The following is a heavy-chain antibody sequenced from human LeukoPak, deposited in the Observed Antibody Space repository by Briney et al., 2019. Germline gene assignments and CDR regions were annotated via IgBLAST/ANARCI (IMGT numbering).Heavy chain of an antibody. CDR1: GGSISSGSYY. J-gene: IGHJ4*02. V-gene: IGHV4-61*02. D-gene: IGHD3-10*01. Sequence: SETLSLTCTVSGGSISSGSYYWSWIRQPAGKGLEWIGRIYTSGSTNYNPSLKSRVTISVDTSKNQFSLKLSSVTAADTAVYYCARDPICGSGTKIDYWGQGTLVTVSS. CDR3: ARDPICGSGTKIDY. CDR2: IYTSGST.